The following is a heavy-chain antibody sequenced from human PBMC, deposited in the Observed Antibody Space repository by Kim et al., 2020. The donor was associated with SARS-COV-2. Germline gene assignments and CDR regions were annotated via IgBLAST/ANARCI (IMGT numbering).Heavy chain of an antibody. D-gene: IGHD3-10*01. J-gene: IGHJ6*02. CDR3: AKVGANYYGSGSYWVRHYYYYGMDV. CDR2: ISGDGGST. V-gene: IGHV3-43*02. Sequence: GGSLRLSCAASGFTFDDYAMHWVRQAPGKGLEWVSLISGDGGSTDYADSVKGRFTISRDNSKTSLYLQMNSLRTEDTALYYCAKVGANYYGSGSYWVRHYYYYGMDVWGQGTTVTVSS. CDR1: GFTFDDYA.